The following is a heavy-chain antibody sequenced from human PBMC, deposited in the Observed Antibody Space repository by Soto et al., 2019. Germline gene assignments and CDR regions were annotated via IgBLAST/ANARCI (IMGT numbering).Heavy chain of an antibody. CDR3: AKKMSGSYTYFDY. CDR2: ISGNGANI. Sequence: EVQLLESGGGLIQPGGSLRLSCAASGFTITSYAMSWVRQAPGKGLEWVSTISGNGANIFYGDSVKGRFTISRDTSENTLYLQMNSLRAEEDTAVYYCAKKMSGSYTYFDYWGQGTLVTVSS. J-gene: IGHJ4*02. V-gene: IGHV3-23*01. D-gene: IGHD1-26*01. CDR1: GFTITSYA.